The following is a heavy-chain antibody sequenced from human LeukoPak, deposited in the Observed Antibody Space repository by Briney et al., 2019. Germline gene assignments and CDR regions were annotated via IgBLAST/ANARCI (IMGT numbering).Heavy chain of an antibody. D-gene: IGHD6-19*01. CDR3: ARGPEFSSGWYGGY. J-gene: IGHJ4*02. CDR1: GFTFSSYE. CDR2: ISSSGGTI. Sequence: GGSLRLSCAASGFTFSSYEMNWVRQAPGKGLEWVSYISSSGGTIYYADSVKGRFTISRDNAKNSLYLQMNSLGAEDTAAYYCARGPEFSSGWYGGYWGQGTLVIVSS. V-gene: IGHV3-48*03.